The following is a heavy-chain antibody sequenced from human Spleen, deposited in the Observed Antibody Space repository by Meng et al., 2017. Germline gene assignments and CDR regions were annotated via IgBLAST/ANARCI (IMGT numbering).Heavy chain of an antibody. V-gene: IGHV7-4-1*02. CDR3: TRDGYSDCSRTSCFDY. CDR2: IDTKTGSP. Sequence: QVQLVQSESELRQPGEPVKVSCMASGYTLTSYAINCLRQAPGQGLEWMGWIDTKTGSPRYAQGFKGRLVFSSATSVSTAYLQISGLKADDTAVYYCTRDGYSDCSRTSCFDYWGQGTLVTVSS. J-gene: IGHJ4*02. CDR1: GYTLTSYA. D-gene: IGHD2-2*01.